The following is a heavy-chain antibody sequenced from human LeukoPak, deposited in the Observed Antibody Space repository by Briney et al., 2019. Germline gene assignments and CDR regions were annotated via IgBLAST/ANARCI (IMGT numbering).Heavy chain of an antibody. D-gene: IGHD5-12*01. CDR3: ARAQPYLYSGYDYVY. CDR2: INPNSGGT. CDR1: GYTFTGYY. Sequence: RASVKVSCKASGYTFTGYYMHWVRQAPGQGLEWMGWINPNSGGTNYAQKFQGRVTMTRDTSISTAYMELSRLRSDDTAVYYCARAQPYLYSGYDYVYWGQGTLVTVSS. J-gene: IGHJ4*02. V-gene: IGHV1-2*02.